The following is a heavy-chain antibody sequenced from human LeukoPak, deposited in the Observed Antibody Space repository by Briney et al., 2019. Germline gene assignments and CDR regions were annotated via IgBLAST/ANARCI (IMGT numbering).Heavy chain of an antibody. CDR1: GFTFSSYA. Sequence: GRSLRLSCAASGFTFSSYAMHWVRQAPGKGLEWVAVISYDGSNKYYADSVKGRFTISRDNSKNTLYLQMNSLRAEDTAVYYCARDPYDFWSGSDYWGRGTLVTVSS. V-gene: IGHV3-30*04. CDR3: ARDPYDFWSGSDY. D-gene: IGHD3-3*01. J-gene: IGHJ4*02. CDR2: ISYDGSNK.